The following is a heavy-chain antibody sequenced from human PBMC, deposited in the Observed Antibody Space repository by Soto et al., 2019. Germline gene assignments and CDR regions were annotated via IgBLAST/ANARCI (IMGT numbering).Heavy chain of an antibody. CDR3: ARSPNCGGDCLGWFDP. D-gene: IGHD2-21*02. J-gene: IGHJ5*02. CDR2: IIPIFGTA. CDR1: GGTFSSYA. V-gene: IGHV1-69*01. Sequence: QVQLVQSGAEVKKPGSSVKVSCKASGGTFSSYAISWVRQAPGQGLEWMGGIIPIFGTANYAQKFQGRVTITADESTSTAYRELSSLRSEDTAVYYCARSPNCGGDCLGWFDPWGQGTLVTVSS.